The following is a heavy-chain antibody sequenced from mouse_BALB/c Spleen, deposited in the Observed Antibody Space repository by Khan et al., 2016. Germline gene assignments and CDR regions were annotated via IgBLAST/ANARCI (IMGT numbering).Heavy chain of an antibody. CDR2: IRNKANGYTI. CDR1: GFTFTDYY. J-gene: IGHJ4*01. Sequence: EVELVESGGGLVQPGGSLRLSCATSGFTFTDYYMSWVRQPPGKALEWLGFIRNKANGYTIEYSASVKGRFTISRDNSQSILYLQMNTLRAEDSATYYFARLMHYYAMDYWGQGTSVTVSS. V-gene: IGHV7-3*02. CDR3: ARLMHYYAMDY.